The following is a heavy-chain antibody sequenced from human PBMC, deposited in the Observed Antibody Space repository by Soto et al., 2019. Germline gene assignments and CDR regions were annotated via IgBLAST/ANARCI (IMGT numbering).Heavy chain of an antibody. Sequence: QVQLVQSGAEVKKPGSSVKVSCKASGGTFSSYSINWVRQAPGQGLEWMGEIIPIFGIANYAQKFQGRVTITADESTITAYMELSSLRSEETDVYYCARDGGRHSGGIDYWGQGTLVTVSS. CDR2: IIPIFGIA. J-gene: IGHJ4*02. CDR3: ARDGGRHSGGIDY. V-gene: IGHV1-69*01. CDR1: GGTFSSYS. D-gene: IGHD1-26*01.